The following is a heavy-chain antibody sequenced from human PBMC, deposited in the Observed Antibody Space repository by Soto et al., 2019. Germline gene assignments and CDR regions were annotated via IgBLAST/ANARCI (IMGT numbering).Heavy chain of an antibody. J-gene: IGHJ4*02. D-gene: IGHD3-10*01. V-gene: IGHV4-31*03. CDR1: GGSISSGGYY. CDR3: ARDPITMARGVMGAFDY. CDR2: IYYSGST. Sequence: SETLSLTCTVSGGSISSGGYYWSWIRQHPGKGLEWIGYIYYSGSTYYNPSLKSRVTISVDTSKNQFSLKLSSVTAADTAVYYCARDPITMARGVMGAFDYWGQGTPVTVSS.